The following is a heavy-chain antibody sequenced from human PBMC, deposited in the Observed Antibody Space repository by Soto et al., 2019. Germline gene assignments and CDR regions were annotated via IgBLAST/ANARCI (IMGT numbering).Heavy chain of an antibody. Sequence: RASVKVSCKASGYTFTSYGISWVRQAPGQGLEWMGWISAYNGNTNYAQKLQGRVTMTTDTSTSTAYMELRSLRSDDTVVYYCARTSFTVTKSYYYYYGMDVWGQGTTVTVSS. J-gene: IGHJ6*02. CDR3: ARTSFTVTKSYYYYYGMDV. V-gene: IGHV1-18*04. D-gene: IGHD4-4*01. CDR1: GYTFTSYG. CDR2: ISAYNGNT.